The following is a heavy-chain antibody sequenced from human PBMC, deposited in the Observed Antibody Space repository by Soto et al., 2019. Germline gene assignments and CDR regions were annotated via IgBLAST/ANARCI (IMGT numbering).Heavy chain of an antibody. CDR1: GFTVSTKY. CDR3: ARDPWATDY. CDR2: IYSGGST. D-gene: IGHD3-16*01. Sequence: GGSLRLSCAASGFTVSTKYMSWVRQAPGKGLEWVSVIYSGGSTFYADSVRGRFTISRDNSKNTVNLQMNSLRAEDTAVYYCARDPWATDYWGQGTLVTVSS. V-gene: IGHV3-66*01. J-gene: IGHJ4*02.